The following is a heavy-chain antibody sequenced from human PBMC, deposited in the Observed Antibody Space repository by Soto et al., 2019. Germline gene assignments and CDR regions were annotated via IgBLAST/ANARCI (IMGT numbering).Heavy chain of an antibody. Sequence: GGSLRLSCAASGFTFSSYSMNWVRQAPGKGLEWVSYISSSSSTIYYADSVKGRFTISRDNAKNSLYLQMNSVRDEDTAVYYCARDGWDYYDSSGYSNDAFDIWGQGTMVTVSS. V-gene: IGHV3-48*02. CDR3: ARDGWDYYDSSGYSNDAFDI. D-gene: IGHD3-22*01. J-gene: IGHJ3*02. CDR2: ISSSSSTI. CDR1: GFTFSSYS.